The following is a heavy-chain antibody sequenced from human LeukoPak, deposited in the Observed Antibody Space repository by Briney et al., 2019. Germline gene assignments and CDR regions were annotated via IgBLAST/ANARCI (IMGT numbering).Heavy chain of an antibody. V-gene: IGHV4-59*01. D-gene: IGHD4-11*01. Sequence: SETLSLTCTVSGGSINNYWSWIRQPPGKGLEWIGYVSDTGSTNYKPSLKSRVTISVDTSKNQFYLKLTSVTAADTAVYYCARTTTTFDDWGHGTLVTVSS. CDR1: GGSINNY. CDR3: ARTTTTFDD. J-gene: IGHJ4*01. CDR2: VSDTGST.